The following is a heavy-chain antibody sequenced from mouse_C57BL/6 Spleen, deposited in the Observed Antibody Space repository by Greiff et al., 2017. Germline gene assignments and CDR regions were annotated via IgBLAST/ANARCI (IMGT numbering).Heavy chain of an antibody. V-gene: IGHV5-4*03. D-gene: IGHD2-2*01. Sequence: EVMLVESGGGLVKPGGSLKLSCAASGFTFSSYAMSWVRQTPEKRLEWVATISDGGSYTYYPDNVKGRFTISRDNAKNNLYLQMSHLKSEDTAMYYCARRNYGYDRNYLDYWGQGTTLTVSS. CDR1: GFTFSSYA. CDR2: ISDGGSYT. CDR3: ARRNYGYDRNYLDY. J-gene: IGHJ2*01.